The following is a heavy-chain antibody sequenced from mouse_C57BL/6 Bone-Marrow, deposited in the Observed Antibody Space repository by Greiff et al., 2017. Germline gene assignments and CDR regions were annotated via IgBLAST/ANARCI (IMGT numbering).Heavy chain of an antibody. CDR1: GFTFSSYG. V-gene: IGHV5-6*01. CDR2: ISSGGSYT. CDR3: ARHPRWLLPYYFDY. D-gene: IGHD2-3*01. J-gene: IGHJ2*01. Sequence: EVHLVESGGDLVKPGGSLKISCAASGFTFSSYGMSWVRQTPDKRLAWVATISSGGSYTYYPDSVKGRFTISRDNAKNTLYLQMSSLKSEDTAMYYCARHPRWLLPYYFDYWGQGTTLTVSS.